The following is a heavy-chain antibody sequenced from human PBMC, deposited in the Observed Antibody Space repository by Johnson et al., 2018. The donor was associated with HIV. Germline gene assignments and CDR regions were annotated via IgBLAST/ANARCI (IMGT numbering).Heavy chain of an antibody. CDR2: ISYDGSNK. D-gene: IGHD1-7*01. J-gene: IGHJ3*02. CDR3: AREDQNWNYDHAFDI. Sequence: QVQLVESGGGVVQPGRSLRLSCAASGFTFSSYAMHWVRQAPGKWLEWVAVISYDGSNKYYADSVKGRFPISRDNSKNTLYLQMNSLRAEDTAVYYCAREDQNWNYDHAFDILGQGTMVTVSS. V-gene: IGHV3-30*04. CDR1: GFTFSSYA.